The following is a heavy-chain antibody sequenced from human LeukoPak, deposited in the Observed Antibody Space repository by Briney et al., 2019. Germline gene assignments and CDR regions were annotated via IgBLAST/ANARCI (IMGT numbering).Heavy chain of an antibody. J-gene: IGHJ4*02. CDR1: GFTFSSYS. V-gene: IGHV3-48*04. Sequence: GGSLRLSCAASGFTFSSYSMNWVRQAPGKGLEWVSYISSSSSTIYYADSVKGRFTISRDNAKNSLYLQMNSLRAEDTAVYYCARDPSPIRFPAFDYRGQGTLVTVSS. CDR2: ISSSSSTI. CDR3: ARDPSPIRFPAFDY. D-gene: IGHD3-3*01.